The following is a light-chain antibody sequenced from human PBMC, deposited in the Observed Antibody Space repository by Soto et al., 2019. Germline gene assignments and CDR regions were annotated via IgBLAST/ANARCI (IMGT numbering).Light chain of an antibody. V-gene: IGLV2-14*01. CDR3: SSYTVTSVTLYV. J-gene: IGLJ1*01. CDR1: SSDIGTYNY. CDR2: EVS. Sequence: QSALTQPASVSGSPGQSITISCTGTSSDIGTYNYVSWYQQHPGKAPKVMIYEVSNRPSGVSNRFSGSKSGNTASLTISGLQAEDEADYYCSSYTVTSVTLYVFGTGTKGTVL.